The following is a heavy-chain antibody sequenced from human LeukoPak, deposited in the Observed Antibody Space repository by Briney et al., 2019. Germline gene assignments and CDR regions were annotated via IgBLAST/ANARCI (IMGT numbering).Heavy chain of an antibody. J-gene: IGHJ1*01. D-gene: IGHD2-2*02. CDR3: ASSGYCSSTSCYTGPKYFQH. CDR1: GYSFTGYY. CDR2: INPNSGDT. V-gene: IGHV1-2*02. Sequence: ASVKVSCKTSGYSFTGYYILWVRQAPGQGLEWMGWINPNSGDTIYAQKFQGRVTMTRDTSISTAFMELSRLRPDDTAVYYCASSGYCSSTSCYTGPKYFQHWGQGTLVTVSS.